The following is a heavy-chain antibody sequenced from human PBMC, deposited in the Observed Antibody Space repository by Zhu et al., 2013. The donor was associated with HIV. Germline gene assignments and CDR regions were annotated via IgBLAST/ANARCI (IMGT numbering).Heavy chain of an antibody. CDR1: GFTFSDSA. CDR3: AALGAAGTWRAGMDV. V-gene: IGHV1-58*01. Sequence: QMQLVQSGPEVKKPGTSVKVSCKASGFTFSDSAVQWVRQGRGQRLEWVGRIVVASGSTKYAEKFAETVTITSDTSTSTAYMELSSLTSEDTAVYYCAALGAAGTWRAGMDVWGPRGPRSPSLQ. CDR2: IVVASGST. D-gene: IGHD6-13*01. J-gene: IGHJ6*01.